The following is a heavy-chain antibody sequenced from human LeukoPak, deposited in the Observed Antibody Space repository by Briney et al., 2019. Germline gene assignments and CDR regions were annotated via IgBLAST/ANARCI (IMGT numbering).Heavy chain of an antibody. CDR3: AREDVDIASTPLCDY. CDR2: IKQDGSER. Sequence: GGSLRLSCAASGFTFSSYWMSWVPQAPGKGLEWVANIKQDGSERYYVDSVRGRFTISRDNAKNSLYLQMNSLRAEDTAVYYCAREDVDIASTPLCDYWGQGALVTVSS. D-gene: IGHD5/OR15-5a*01. CDR1: GFTFSSYW. J-gene: IGHJ4*02. V-gene: IGHV3-7*05.